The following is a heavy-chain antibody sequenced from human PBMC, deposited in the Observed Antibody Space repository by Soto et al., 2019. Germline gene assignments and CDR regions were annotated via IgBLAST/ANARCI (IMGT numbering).Heavy chain of an antibody. CDR1: GFTVSSNY. Sequence: GGSLRLSCAASGFTVSSNYMSWVRQAPGKGLEWVSVIYSGGSTYYADSVKGRFTISRHNSKNTLYLQMNSLRAEDTAVYYCARAVVELYLDYYYMDVWGKGTTVTVSS. CDR2: IYSGGST. D-gene: IGHD2-2*01. V-gene: IGHV3-53*04. CDR3: ARAVVELYLDYYYMDV. J-gene: IGHJ6*03.